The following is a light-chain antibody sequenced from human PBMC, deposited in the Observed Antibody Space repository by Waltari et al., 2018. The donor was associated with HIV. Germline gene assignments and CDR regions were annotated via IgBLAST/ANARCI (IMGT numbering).Light chain of an antibody. J-gene: IGLJ3*02. V-gene: IGLV3-1*01. CDR1: TLGDKF. Sequence: SYELTQPPSVSVSPGQTATIPCSGDTLGDKFACWYQQKPGQSPVLGIYQDSKRPSGIPERFSGSNSGNTATLTISGTQAMDEADYYCQAWDSSTWVFGGGTKLTVL. CDR2: QDS. CDR3: QAWDSSTWV.